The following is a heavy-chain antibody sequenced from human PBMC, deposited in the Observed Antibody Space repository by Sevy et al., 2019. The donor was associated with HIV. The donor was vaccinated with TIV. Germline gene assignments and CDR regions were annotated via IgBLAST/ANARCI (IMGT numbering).Heavy chain of an antibody. D-gene: IGHD1-26*01. Sequence: GGSLRLSCAASGFAFRTYAFHWVRQAPGRGLEWVGRISSNGDNAFYANSVRGRFTISRDNSMNTLYLELNNLTPDDTAVYYCARGREWESASFLSHWGQGTLVTISS. J-gene: IGHJ4*02. CDR2: ISSNGDNA. CDR3: ARGREWESASFLSH. V-gene: IGHV3-30-3*01. CDR1: GFAFRTYA.